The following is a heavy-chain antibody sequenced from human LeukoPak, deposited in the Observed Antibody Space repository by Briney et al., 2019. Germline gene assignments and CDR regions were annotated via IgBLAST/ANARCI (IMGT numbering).Heavy chain of an antibody. D-gene: IGHD6-19*01. J-gene: IGHJ4*02. CDR2: ISAYNGNT. CDR1: GYTFTSYG. CDR3: ARVMSVGIAVADPFDY. V-gene: IGHV1-18*01. Sequence: ASVKVSCKASGYTFTSYGISWVRQAPGQGLEWMRWISAYNGNTNYAQKLQGRVTMTTDTSTSTAYMELRSLTSDDTAVYYCARVMSVGIAVADPFDYWGQGTLVTVSS.